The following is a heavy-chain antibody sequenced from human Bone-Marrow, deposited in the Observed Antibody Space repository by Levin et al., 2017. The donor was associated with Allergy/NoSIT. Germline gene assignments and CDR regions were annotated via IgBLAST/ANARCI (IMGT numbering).Heavy chain of an antibody. J-gene: IGHJ4*02. V-gene: IGHV3-30*04. CDR3: ASQGSSTFDY. CDR2: ISYDGSNK. D-gene: IGHD1-26*01. Sequence: LSLTCAASGFTFSSYAMHWVRQAPGKGLEWVAVISYDGSNKYYADSVKGRFTISRDNSKNTLYLQMNSLRAEDTAVYYCASQGSSTFDYWGQGTLVTVSS. CDR1: GFTFSSYA.